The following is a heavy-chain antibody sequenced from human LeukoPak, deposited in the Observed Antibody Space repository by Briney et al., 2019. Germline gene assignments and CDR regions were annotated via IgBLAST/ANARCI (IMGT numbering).Heavy chain of an antibody. J-gene: IGHJ4*02. Sequence: GGTLRLSCAASGLTFSNYNMNWVRQVPGKGLEWVSYISSSSSTVYYADSVKGRFTASRDNAKNSLYLQMNSLRDEDTAMFYCARVGDGYSVNYFDYWGQGILVTVSS. CDR2: ISSSSSTV. CDR1: GLTFSNYN. D-gene: IGHD5-24*01. V-gene: IGHV3-48*02. CDR3: ARVGDGYSVNYFDY.